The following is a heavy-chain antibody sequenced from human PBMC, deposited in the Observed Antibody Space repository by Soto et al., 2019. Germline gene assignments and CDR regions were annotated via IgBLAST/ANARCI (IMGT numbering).Heavy chain of an antibody. V-gene: IGHV4-59*01. Sequence: SETLSLSCTVSGGSISSYQWRWIRRPPGKGLEWIGYIYDSGTTNYHPSLKSRVTISMDRSKNQFSLKLRSVTAADTAVYYCVRDRGGDFFDYWGQGALVTVSS. D-gene: IGHD3-3*01. CDR3: VRDRGGDFFDY. CDR2: IYDSGTT. CDR1: GGSISSYQ. J-gene: IGHJ4*02.